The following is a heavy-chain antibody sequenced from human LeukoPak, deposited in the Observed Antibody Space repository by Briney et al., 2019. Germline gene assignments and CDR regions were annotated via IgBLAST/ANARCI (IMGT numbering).Heavy chain of an antibody. J-gene: IGHJ4*02. CDR2: ISGGGETT. CDR1: GFTFSTYA. Sequence: GGSLRLSCAASGFTFSTYAMSWVRQAPGKGLEWVSSISGGGETTHYAESVKGRFTISRDNSKNTLYLQMNSLRVGDTAIYYCARAIVVIPAAIRYWGQGTLVTVSS. V-gene: IGHV3-23*01. CDR3: ARAIVVIPAAIRY. D-gene: IGHD2-2*01.